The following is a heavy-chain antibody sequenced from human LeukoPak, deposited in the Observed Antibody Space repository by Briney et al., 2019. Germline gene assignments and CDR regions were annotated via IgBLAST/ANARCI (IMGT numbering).Heavy chain of an antibody. Sequence: SETLSLTCTVSGCSVSSGSYYWSWIRQPPGKGLEWIGYDYYNGSTNYYPYLKSQVPISIDTSKDQFPLKLSSVTAADTAVYYCARDLSSSSYDAFDIWGQRTMVTVSS. V-gene: IGHV4-61*01. J-gene: IGHJ3*02. CDR2: DYYNGST. CDR1: GCSVSSGSYY. D-gene: IGHD6-6*01. CDR3: ARDLSSSSYDAFDI.